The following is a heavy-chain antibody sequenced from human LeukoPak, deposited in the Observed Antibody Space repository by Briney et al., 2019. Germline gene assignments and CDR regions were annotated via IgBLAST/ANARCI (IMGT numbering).Heavy chain of an antibody. D-gene: IGHD1-26*01. CDR1: GGAISSSNYY. Sequence: SETLSLTCTVSGGAISSSNYYWGWIRQPPGKGLEWIGSIYYSGNTYYSPSLKSPVTISVDTSKNQFSLKLSSVTAADTAVYYCASGSYYFDYWGQGTLVTVSS. CDR2: IYYSGNT. J-gene: IGHJ4*02. V-gene: IGHV4-39*01. CDR3: ASGSYYFDY.